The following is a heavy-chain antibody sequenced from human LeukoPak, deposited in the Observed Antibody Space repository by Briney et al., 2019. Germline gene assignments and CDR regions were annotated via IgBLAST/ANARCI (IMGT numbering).Heavy chain of an antibody. D-gene: IGHD2-2*01. CDR2: IWYHGSNK. V-gene: IGHV3-33*01. Sequence: GRSLRLSCAASGFTFSSYGMHWVRQAPGKGLEWVAVIWYHGSNKYYADSVKGRFTISRDNSKNTLYLQMNSLRAEDTAVYYCARDQVMCSSTSCFSDPYGMDVWGKGTTVTVSS. J-gene: IGHJ6*04. CDR3: ARDQVMCSSTSCFSDPYGMDV. CDR1: GFTFSSYG.